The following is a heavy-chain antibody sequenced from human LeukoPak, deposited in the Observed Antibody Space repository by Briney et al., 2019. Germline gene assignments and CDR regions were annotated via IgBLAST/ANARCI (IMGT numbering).Heavy chain of an antibody. J-gene: IGHJ6*02. D-gene: IGHD3-22*01. Sequence: AASVKVSCKASGYTFTSYYMHWVRQPPGQGLEWMGIINPSGGSTSYAQKFQGRVTMTRDTSTSTVYMELSSLRSEDTAVYYCAANYYDSSGYLYGMDVWGQGTTVTVSS. V-gene: IGHV1-46*01. CDR2: INPSGGST. CDR3: AANYYDSSGYLYGMDV. CDR1: GYTFTSYY.